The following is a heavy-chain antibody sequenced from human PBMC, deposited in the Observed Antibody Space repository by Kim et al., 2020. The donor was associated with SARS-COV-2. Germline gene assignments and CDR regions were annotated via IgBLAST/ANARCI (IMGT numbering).Heavy chain of an antibody. Sequence: YSQKCQGRVTITRDTSASTAYMELSSLRSEDTAVYYCAKERALAGTGFDYWGQGTLVTVS. V-gene: IGHV1-3*01. CDR3: AKERALAGTGFDY. J-gene: IGHJ4*02. D-gene: IGHD6-19*01.